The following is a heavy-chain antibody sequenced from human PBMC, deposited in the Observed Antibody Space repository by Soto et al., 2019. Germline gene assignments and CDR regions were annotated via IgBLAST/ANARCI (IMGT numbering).Heavy chain of an antibody. CDR3: ARLGSLLQPIDS. CDR2: IFPRDSDT. D-gene: IGHD4-4*01. V-gene: IGHV5-51*01. J-gene: IGHJ5*01. Sequence: GESLKISCQASGYTFTNYWIGWVRQMPGGGLEWMGLIFPRDSDTRYSPSFEGQVTISTDNPIATAYLQWHSLEASDTAIYFCARLGSLLQPIDSWGQGTPVTVSS. CDR1: GYTFTNYW.